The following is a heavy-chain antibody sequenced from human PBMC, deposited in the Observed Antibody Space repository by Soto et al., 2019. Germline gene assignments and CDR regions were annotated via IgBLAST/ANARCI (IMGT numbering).Heavy chain of an antibody. CDR2: ISGYNGNT. D-gene: IGHD3-16*01. J-gene: IGHJ6*02. CDR3: AREGEMPYYYYGMDV. CDR1: GYTFTTYG. Sequence: QVQLVQSGAEVKKPGASVKVSCKSSGYTFTTYGISWVRQAPGQGLEWMGWISGYNGNTKYAQKFQGRVTMTTDTSPSTAYKDLRSLRSDDTAVYYCAREGEMPYYYYGMDVWGQGTTVTVYS. V-gene: IGHV1-18*01.